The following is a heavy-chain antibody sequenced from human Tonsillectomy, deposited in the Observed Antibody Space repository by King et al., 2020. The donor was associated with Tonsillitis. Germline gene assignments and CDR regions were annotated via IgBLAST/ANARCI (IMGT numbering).Heavy chain of an antibody. CDR2: LYWNDDK. CDR1: GFSLTTSGVG. J-gene: IGHJ4*02. D-gene: IGHD3-16*02. Sequence: TLKESGPTLVKHTQTLTLTCTFSGFSLTTSGVGGGWTRQPPGKNLEWRALLYWNDDKSYSPSLKISRTITKDTSKNQVVLTMANMDPVDTATYYCAHKWIWERNRSYFDYWGQGTLVTVSS. CDR3: AHKWIWERNRSYFDY. V-gene: IGHV2-5*01.